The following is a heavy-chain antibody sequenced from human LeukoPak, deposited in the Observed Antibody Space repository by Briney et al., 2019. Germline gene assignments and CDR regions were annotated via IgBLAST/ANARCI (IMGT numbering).Heavy chain of an antibody. CDR2: ISYDGSNK. V-gene: IGHV3-30-3*01. J-gene: IGHJ4*02. D-gene: IGHD2-2*01. CDR1: GFTFSYAW. CDR3: ARASGPIVVVPAAMLL. Sequence: GGSLRLSCAASGFTFSYAWMTWVRQAPGKGLEWVAVISYDGSNKYYADSVKGRFTISRDNSKNTLYLQMNSLRAEDTAVYYCARASGPIVVVPAAMLLWGQGTLVTVSS.